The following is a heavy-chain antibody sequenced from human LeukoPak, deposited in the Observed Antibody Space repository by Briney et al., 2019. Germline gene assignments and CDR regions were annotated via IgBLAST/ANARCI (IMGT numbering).Heavy chain of an antibody. J-gene: IGHJ4*02. CDR3: SRHIVGARTFFDY. CDR1: GFTFGDYA. Sequence: PGGSLRLSCTASGFTFGDYAMSWVRQAPAKGLEWVGFITSKAYGATTDYAASVKGRFTISRDDSNSIAYLQMNSLKSEDTAVYYCSRHIVGARTFFDYWGQGALVTVSS. V-gene: IGHV3-49*04. CDR2: ITSKAYGATT. D-gene: IGHD1-26*01.